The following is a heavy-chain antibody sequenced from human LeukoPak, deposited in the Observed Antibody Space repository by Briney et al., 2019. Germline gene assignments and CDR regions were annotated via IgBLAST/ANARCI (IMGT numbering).Heavy chain of an antibody. J-gene: IGHJ6*02. D-gene: IGHD5-18*01. CDR1: GFTFGDHA. CDR2: IRSKTYRGTT. Sequence: GGSLRLSCTVSGFTFGDHAMGWVRQAPGKGLEWVGFIRSKTYRGTTEYAASVKGRFTISRDDSNSIAYLQMNSLRIEDTAVYYCTRGPIQLWPYYGMDVWGQGTTVTVSS. CDR3: TRGPIQLWPYYGMDV. V-gene: IGHV3-49*04.